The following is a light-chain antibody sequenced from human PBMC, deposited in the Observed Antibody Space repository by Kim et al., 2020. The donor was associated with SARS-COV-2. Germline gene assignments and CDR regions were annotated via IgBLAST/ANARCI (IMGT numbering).Light chain of an antibody. J-gene: IGKJ4*01. CDR3: QQINSYPLT. Sequence: ASVGDRVTITRRASQGISSYLAWYQQKAGKAPRLLIYAASTLLSGVPSRFSGGGSGTEFTLTISSLQPEDFATYYCQQINSYPLTFGGGTKVDIK. CDR2: AAS. V-gene: IGKV1-9*01. CDR1: QGISSY.